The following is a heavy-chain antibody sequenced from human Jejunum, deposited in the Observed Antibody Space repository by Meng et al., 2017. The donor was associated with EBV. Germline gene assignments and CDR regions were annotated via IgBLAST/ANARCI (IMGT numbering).Heavy chain of an antibody. Sequence: VQLAQWGAVLLTPSETLSLTCAVSGGSFGGYFWTWIRQAPGKGLEWIGEINQVGSTNYNPSLKSRVTISVDTSNIQFSLKVTSVTAADTAVYYCARSGAIIGVQGAPDYWGQGTLVTVSS. D-gene: IGHD3-3*01. CDR2: INQVGST. CDR3: ARSGAIIGVQGAPDY. J-gene: IGHJ4*02. V-gene: IGHV4-34*01. CDR1: GGSFGGYF.